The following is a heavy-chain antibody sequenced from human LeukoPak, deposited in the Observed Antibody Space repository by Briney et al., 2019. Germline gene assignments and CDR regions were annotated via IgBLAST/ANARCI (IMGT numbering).Heavy chain of an antibody. CDR2: INPSGGST. V-gene: IGHV1-46*01. Sequence: ASVKVSCKASGYTFTSYYIHWVRQAPGQGLEWMGIINPSGGSTSYAQKFQGRVTMTRDMSTSTVYMELSSLRSEDTAVYYCASGRVSGWYRNAFDIWGQGTMVTVSS. CDR1: GYTFTSYY. D-gene: IGHD6-19*01. J-gene: IGHJ3*02. CDR3: ASGRVSGWYRNAFDI.